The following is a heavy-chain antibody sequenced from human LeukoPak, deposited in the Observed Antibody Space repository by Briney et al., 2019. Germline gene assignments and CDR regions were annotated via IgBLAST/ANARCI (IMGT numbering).Heavy chain of an antibody. Sequence: PGGSLRLSCAAPGFTFTSYCMNWVRQAPGKGLEWVSYISSSSSTIYYADSVKGRFTISRDNAKNSLYLQMNSLRAEDTAVYYCARDPLRNYYYYYMDVWGKGTTVTVSS. CDR2: ISSSSSTI. CDR3: ARDPLRNYYYYYMDV. V-gene: IGHV3-48*01. D-gene: IGHD4-17*01. J-gene: IGHJ6*03. CDR1: GFTFTSYC.